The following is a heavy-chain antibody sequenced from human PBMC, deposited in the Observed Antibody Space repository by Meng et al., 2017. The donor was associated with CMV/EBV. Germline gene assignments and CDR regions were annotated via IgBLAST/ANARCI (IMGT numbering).Heavy chain of an antibody. CDR1: CCSICRRSSH. CDR3: ASVQGLGVS. D-gene: IGHD3-10*01. J-gene: IGHJ4*02. Sequence: PLHTLSYPVTGPCCSICRRSSHRCWIRQPAGKGLEWLGRIYTSGSTNYNPSLKSRVTISVDTSNNHFSLKLSSVTAADTAVYYCASVQGLGVSWGQGTLVTVSS. CDR2: IYTSGST. V-gene: IGHV4-61*02.